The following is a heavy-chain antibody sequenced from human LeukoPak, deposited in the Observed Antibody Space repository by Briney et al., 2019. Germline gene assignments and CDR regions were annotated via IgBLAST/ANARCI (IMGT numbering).Heavy chain of an antibody. V-gene: IGHV4-39*07. CDR3: ARGGEKYYYDRIVN. D-gene: IGHD3-22*01. J-gene: IGHJ4*02. CDR1: GGSISSSSYY. CDR2: IYYSGST. Sequence: KPSETLSLTCTVSGGSISSSSYYWGWIRQPPGKGLEWIGSIYYSGSTYYNPSLKSRVTISVDTSKNQFSLKLSSVTAADTAVYYCARGGEKYYYDRIVNWGQGTLVTVSS.